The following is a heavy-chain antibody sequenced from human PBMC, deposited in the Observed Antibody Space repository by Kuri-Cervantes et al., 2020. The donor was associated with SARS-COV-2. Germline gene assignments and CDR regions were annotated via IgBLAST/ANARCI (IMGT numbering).Heavy chain of an antibody. CDR2: ISYGGSNK. CDR1: GFTFSSYA. D-gene: IGHD1-26*01. V-gene: IGHV3-30-3*01. CDR3: ARDSLQGSGSSYYFDY. J-gene: IGHJ4*02. Sequence: LSLTCAASGFTFSSYAMHWVRQAPGKGLEWVAVISYGGSNKYYADSVKGRFTISRDNSKNTLYLQMNSLRAEDTAVYYCARDSLQGSGSSYYFDYWGQGTLVTVSS.